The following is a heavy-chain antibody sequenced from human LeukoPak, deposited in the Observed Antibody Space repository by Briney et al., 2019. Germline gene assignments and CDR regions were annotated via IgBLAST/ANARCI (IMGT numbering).Heavy chain of an antibody. CDR3: GKTTVRYRRGQKPAWAVDY. Sequence: GGSLRLSCAASGFTLSDYYMSWIRQAPGKGLEWVSYSSSSGSTIYYADPVKGRFTISRDNSRNTVYLQINSLRAEDTAVYYCGKTTVRYRRGQKPAWAVDYWGQGTLVNVPS. CDR1: GFTLSDYY. D-gene: IGHD1-1*01. V-gene: IGHV3-11*01. CDR2: SSSSGSTI. J-gene: IGHJ4*02.